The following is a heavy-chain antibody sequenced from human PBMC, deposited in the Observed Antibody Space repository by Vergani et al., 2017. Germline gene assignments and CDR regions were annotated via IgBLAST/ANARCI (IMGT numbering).Heavy chain of an antibody. Sequence: QVQLQESGPGLVKPSQTLSLTCTVSGGSLTGDSYYWTWIRQPAGKGLEWIGRIYINGNTIYNPSLQSRVPISLDTSKNQFSLSLSSVTAADTAIYYCARDSYDDESGYMPSFEYWGQGALVTVSS. CDR1: GGSLTGDSYY. J-gene: IGHJ4*02. D-gene: IGHD3-22*01. V-gene: IGHV4-61*02. CDR2: IYINGNT. CDR3: ARDSYDDESGYMPSFEY.